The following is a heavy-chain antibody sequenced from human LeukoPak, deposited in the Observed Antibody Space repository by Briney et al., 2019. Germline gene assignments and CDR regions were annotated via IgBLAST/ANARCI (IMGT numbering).Heavy chain of an antibody. CDR2: INPNSGGT. CDR1: GYTFSDYY. V-gene: IGHV1-2*02. D-gene: IGHD3-10*01. Sequence: ASVKVSCKASGYTFSDYYIHWVRQAPGQGLEWMGWINPNSGGTNYAQKFQGRVTMTRDTSISTAYMELRRLRSDDTAEYYCARGGWVRGVITRTGLDYWGQGTLVTVSP. CDR3: ARGGWVRGVITRTGLDY. J-gene: IGHJ4*02.